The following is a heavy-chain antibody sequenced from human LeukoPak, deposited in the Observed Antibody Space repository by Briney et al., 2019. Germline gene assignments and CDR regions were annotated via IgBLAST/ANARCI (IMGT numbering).Heavy chain of an antibody. D-gene: IGHD3-3*01. CDR1: GFTFSSYW. Sequence: GGSLRLSCAASGFTFSSYWMSWVRQAPGKGLEWVANIKQDGSEKYYVDSVKGRFTISRDNAKNSLYLQMNSLRAEDTAVYYCARDLSDDFWSGYYDYWGQGTLVTVSS. V-gene: IGHV3-7*01. CDR3: ARDLSDDFWSGYYDY. J-gene: IGHJ4*02. CDR2: IKQDGSEK.